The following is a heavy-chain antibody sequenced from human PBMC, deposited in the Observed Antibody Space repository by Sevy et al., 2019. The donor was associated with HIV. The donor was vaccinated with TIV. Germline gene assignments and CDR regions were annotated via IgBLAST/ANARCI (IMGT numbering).Heavy chain of an antibody. CDR2: LSFVCGEL. CDR3: AREGCTKPHDY. J-gene: IGHJ4*02. V-gene: IGHV3-23*01. Sequence: GGSLRLSCAASGFTFSKYSMSWVRQPPGKGLEWVSTLSFVCGELNYADTVKGRFTISRDNSKSSVYLQMNNLRPEDTGVYYCAREGCTKPHDYWGQGTLVTVSS. D-gene: IGHD2-8*01. CDR1: GFTFSKYS.